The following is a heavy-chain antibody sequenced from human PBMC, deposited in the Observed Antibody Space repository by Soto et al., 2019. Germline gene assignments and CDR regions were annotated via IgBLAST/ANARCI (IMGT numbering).Heavy chain of an antibody. D-gene: IGHD3-9*01. CDR2: ISGSGGST. CDR1: GFTISSYA. J-gene: IGHJ4*02. V-gene: IGHV3-23*01. Sequence: GGSLRLSCAASGFTISSYAMSWIRQAPGKGLEWVSAISGSGGSTYYADSVKGRFTISRDNSKNTLYLQMNSLRAEDTAVYYCAKESTPPYYDILTGPSFDYWGQGTLVTVSS. CDR3: AKESTPPYYDILTGPSFDY.